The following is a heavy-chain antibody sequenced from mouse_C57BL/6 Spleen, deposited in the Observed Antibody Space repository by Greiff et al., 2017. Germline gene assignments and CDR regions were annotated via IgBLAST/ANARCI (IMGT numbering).Heavy chain of an antibody. V-gene: IGHV1-64*01. J-gene: IGHJ4*01. Sequence: QVQLQQPGAELVKPGASVKLSCKASGYTFTSYWMHWVKQRPGQGLEWIGMIHPNSGSTNYNEKFKSKATLTVDQSSSTAYMQLSSLTSEDSAVYYCARRGDGNRYAMDYWGQGTSVTVSS. D-gene: IGHD2-1*01. CDR2: IHPNSGST. CDR1: GYTFTSYW. CDR3: ARRGDGNRYAMDY.